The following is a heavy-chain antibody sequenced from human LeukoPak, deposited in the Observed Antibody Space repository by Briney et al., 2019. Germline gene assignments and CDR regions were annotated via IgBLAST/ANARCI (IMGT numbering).Heavy chain of an antibody. CDR3: ARALGIGASSAVYYGLDV. J-gene: IGHJ6*02. CDR2: IDWDDDK. CDR1: GFSLSASGMC. Sequence: SGPTLVNPTQTLTLTCTFSGFSLSASGMCVSWIRQPPGKALEWLALIDWDDDKYYSTSLKTRLTISKDTSKNQVVLTMTNVDPVDTATYFCARALGIGASSAVYYGLDVWGRGTTVTVSS. V-gene: IGHV2-70*01. D-gene: IGHD7-27*01.